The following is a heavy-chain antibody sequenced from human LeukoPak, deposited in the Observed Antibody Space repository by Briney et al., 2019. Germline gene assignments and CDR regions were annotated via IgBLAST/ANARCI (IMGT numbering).Heavy chain of an antibody. V-gene: IGHV1-46*01. Sequence: ASVKVSCKASGYSFTSHYMHWVRQAPGQGLEWLGLINPSGSSTLYAQKFQGRVTMTRDMSTTTDYMELSSLRSEDTAVYYCARDLLLDYYYYMDVWGKGTTVTVSS. J-gene: IGHJ6*03. D-gene: IGHD2/OR15-2a*01. CDR3: ARDLLLDYYYYMDV. CDR1: GYSFTSHY. CDR2: INPSGSST.